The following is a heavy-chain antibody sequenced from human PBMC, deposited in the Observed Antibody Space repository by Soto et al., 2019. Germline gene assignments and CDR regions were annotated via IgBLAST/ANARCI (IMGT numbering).Heavy chain of an antibody. CDR1: GFTVSSNY. CDR2: IYSGGST. J-gene: IGHJ4*02. Sequence: GGSLILSCAASGFTVSSNYMSWVRQAPGKGLEGVSVIYSGGSTYYADSVKGRFTISRDNSKNTLYVQMNSLTVEDTAVYYCASAVIECYYDSSPYYFDYWGPGTLVTVSS. CDR3: ASAVIECYYDSSPYYFDY. D-gene: IGHD3-22*01. V-gene: IGHV3-53*01.